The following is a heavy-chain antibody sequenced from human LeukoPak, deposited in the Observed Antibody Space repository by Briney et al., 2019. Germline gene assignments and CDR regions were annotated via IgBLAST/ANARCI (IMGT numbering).Heavy chain of an antibody. CDR3: ARDRDYGEAYYMDV. J-gene: IGHJ6*03. D-gene: IGHD4-17*01. Sequence: ASVTVSCKASGGTFSSYAISWVRQAPGQGLEWMGGIIPIFGTANYAQKFQGRVTITADESTSTAYMELSSLRSEDTAVYYCARDRDYGEAYYMDVWGKGTTVTISS. CDR2: IIPIFGTA. V-gene: IGHV1-69*13. CDR1: GGTFSSYA.